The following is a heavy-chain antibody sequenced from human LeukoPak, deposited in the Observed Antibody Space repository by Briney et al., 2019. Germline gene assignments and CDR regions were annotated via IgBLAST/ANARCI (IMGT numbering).Heavy chain of an antibody. CDR3: AREGWGRNDAFDI. J-gene: IGHJ3*02. CDR2: IYTSGST. D-gene: IGHD1-26*01. Sequence: SVTLSLTCTVSGGSISSYYWSWIRQPAGKGLEWIGRIYTSGSTNYNPSLKSRATMSVDTSKNQFSLKLSSVTAADTAVYYCAREGWGRNDAFDIWGQGTMVTVSS. V-gene: IGHV4-4*07. CDR1: GGSISSYY.